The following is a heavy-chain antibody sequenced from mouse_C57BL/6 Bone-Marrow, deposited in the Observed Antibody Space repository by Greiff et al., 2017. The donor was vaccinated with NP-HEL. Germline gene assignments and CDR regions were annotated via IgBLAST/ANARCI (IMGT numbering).Heavy chain of an antibody. Sequence: QVQLKQPGAELVRPGSSVKLSCKASGYTFTSYWMHWVKQRPIQGLEWIGNIDPSDSETHYNQKFKDKATLTVDKSSSTAYMQLSSLTSEDSAVYYCARLLLRPPGYFDVWGTGTTVTVSS. D-gene: IGHD1-1*01. CDR1: GYTFTSYW. J-gene: IGHJ1*03. CDR2: IDPSDSET. V-gene: IGHV1-52*01. CDR3: ARLLLRPPGYFDV.